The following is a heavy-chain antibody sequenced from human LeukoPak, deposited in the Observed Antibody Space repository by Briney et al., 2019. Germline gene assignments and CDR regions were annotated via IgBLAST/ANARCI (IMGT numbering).Heavy chain of an antibody. D-gene: IGHD3-22*01. CDR3: ATEWLLGAMNAFDI. CDR2: IRSDGSNK. Sequence: PGGSLRLSCAASGFTFSSYGMHWVRQAPGKGLEWVAFIRSDGSNKYYADSVKGRFTISRDNSKNTLYLQMNSLRAEDTAVYYCATEWLLGAMNAFDIWGQGTMVTVSS. J-gene: IGHJ3*02. CDR1: GFTFSSYG. V-gene: IGHV3-30*02.